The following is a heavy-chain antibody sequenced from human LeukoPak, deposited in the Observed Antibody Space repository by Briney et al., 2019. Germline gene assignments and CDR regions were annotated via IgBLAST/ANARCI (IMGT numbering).Heavy chain of an antibody. CDR2: ISAYNGNT. J-gene: IGHJ3*02. D-gene: IGHD2-15*01. Sequence: ASVKVSCKASARSFPGEGVSRVPQAPGKGLEWMGWISAYNGNTNYAQKLQDRVTMTTDTSTSTAYMELRSLRSDDTAVYYCATRVHCRGGSCYSGYDAFDMWGQGTMVTVSS. CDR1: ARSFPGEG. V-gene: IGHV1-18*01. CDR3: ATRVHCRGGSCYSGYDAFDM.